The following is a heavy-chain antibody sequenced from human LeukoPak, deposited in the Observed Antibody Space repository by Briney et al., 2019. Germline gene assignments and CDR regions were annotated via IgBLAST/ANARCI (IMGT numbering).Heavy chain of an antibody. CDR1: GGSFSGYY. J-gene: IGHJ3*02. CDR3: ARVTMIVVVIEAFDI. D-gene: IGHD3-22*01. Sequence: PSETLSLTCAVYGGSFSGYYWSWIRQPPGKGLEWIGGIYYSGSTYYNPSLKSRVTISVDTSKNQFSLKLSSVTAADTAVYYCARVTMIVVVIEAFDIWGQGTMVTVSS. V-gene: IGHV4-34*01. CDR2: IYYSGST.